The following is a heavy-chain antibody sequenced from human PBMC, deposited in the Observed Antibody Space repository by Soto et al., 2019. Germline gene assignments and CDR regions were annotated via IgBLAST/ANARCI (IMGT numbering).Heavy chain of an antibody. CDR3: AKDYEYSGSTGPFDY. Sequence: GGFLILSCVASGFTFRGFPISRIRQAPGRGLVWVSAIRGSGARTYYADSVKGRFTISRGNSKNTLYLQMNSLRAEDTAVYYRAKDYEYSGSTGPFDYWGQGILVTV. J-gene: IGHJ4*02. D-gene: IGHD1-26*01. V-gene: IGHV3-23*01. CDR2: IRGSGART. CDR1: GFTFRGFP.